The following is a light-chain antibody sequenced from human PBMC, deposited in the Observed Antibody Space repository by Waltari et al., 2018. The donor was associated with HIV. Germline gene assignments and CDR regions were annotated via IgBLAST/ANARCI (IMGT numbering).Light chain of an antibody. CDR1: SSDVGGYQY. CDR2: DVS. V-gene: IGLV2-14*03. CDR3: SSYTSTTTLVV. Sequence: QSALTQPASVSGSPGQTITISCTGTSSDVGGYQYVSWYQQHPGKAPKLMIFDVSNRPSGVSNRFSGSKSGNTASLTSSGLQAEDEAHYFCSSYTSTTTLVVFGGGTKLTVL. J-gene: IGLJ3*02.